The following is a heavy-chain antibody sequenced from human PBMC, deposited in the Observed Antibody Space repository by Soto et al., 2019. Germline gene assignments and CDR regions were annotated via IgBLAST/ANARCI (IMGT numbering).Heavy chain of an antibody. CDR1: GYSLTNFA. CDR2: INGGNGDT. J-gene: IGHJ4*02. Sequence: QGQLVQSETEVKKPGDSVRGSCRASGYSLTNFAMHWVRRAPGHRLDWMGWINGGNGDTRFSHEFQGRVAITRDTSANTDYMELTSLRSEDKAVYYCARGNLARRKHIDFWGQGTLAIVSS. V-gene: IGHV1-3*01. CDR3: ARGNLARRKHIDF.